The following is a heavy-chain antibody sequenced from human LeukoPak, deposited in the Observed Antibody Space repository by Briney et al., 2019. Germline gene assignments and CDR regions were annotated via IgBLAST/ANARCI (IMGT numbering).Heavy chain of an antibody. D-gene: IGHD6-13*01. CDR1: GFTFSSYG. Sequence: GGSLRLSCAASGFTFSSYGMHWVRQAPSKGLEWVAVISYDGSNKYYADSVKGRFTISRDKSKNTLYLQMNSLRAEDTAVYYCAKETGRGQQLEREYYFDYWGQGTLVTVSS. CDR3: AKETGRGQQLEREYYFDY. V-gene: IGHV3-30*18. J-gene: IGHJ4*02. CDR2: ISYDGSNK.